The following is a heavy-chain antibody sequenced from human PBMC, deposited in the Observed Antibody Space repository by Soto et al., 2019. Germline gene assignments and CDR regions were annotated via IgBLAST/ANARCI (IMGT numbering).Heavy chain of an antibody. J-gene: IGHJ4*02. D-gene: IGHD6-19*01. V-gene: IGHV4-59*01. CDR2: IYYSGST. CDR3: TASSGWYEPQYFDY. Sequence: SETLSLTCTVSGGSISSYYWSWIRQPPGKGLEWIGYIYYSGSTNYNPSLKSRVTISVDTSKNQFSLKLSSVTAADTAVYYCTASSGWYEPQYFDYWGQGTLVTVSS. CDR1: GGSISSYY.